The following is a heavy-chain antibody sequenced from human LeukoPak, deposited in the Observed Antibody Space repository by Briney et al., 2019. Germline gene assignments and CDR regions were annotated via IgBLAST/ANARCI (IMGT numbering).Heavy chain of an antibody. Sequence: PGGSLRLSSAASGFTFSSYWMSWVRQAPGKGLEWVANIKQDGSENYYVDSVKGRFTIFRDNAKNSLYLQMNSLRVEDTAVYYCATLGITVTTVGYWGQGTLVTVSS. J-gene: IGHJ4*02. D-gene: IGHD4-17*01. V-gene: IGHV3-7*01. CDR2: IKQDGSEN. CDR3: ATLGITVTTVGY. CDR1: GFTFSSYW.